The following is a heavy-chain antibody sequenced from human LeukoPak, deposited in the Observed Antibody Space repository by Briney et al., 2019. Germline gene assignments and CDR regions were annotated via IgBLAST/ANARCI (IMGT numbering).Heavy chain of an antibody. CDR2: ISGSGGST. CDR3: AKDRVVVPAAFDY. J-gene: IGHJ4*02. V-gene: IGHV3-23*01. D-gene: IGHD2-2*01. Sequence: PGGSLRLSCAASGFTFSSYAMSWVRQAPGKGLEWVSAISGSGGSTYYADSVKGRFTISRDNSKNTLYLQMNSLRAEDTAVYYCAKDRVVVPAAFDYWGQETLVTVSS. CDR1: GFTFSSYA.